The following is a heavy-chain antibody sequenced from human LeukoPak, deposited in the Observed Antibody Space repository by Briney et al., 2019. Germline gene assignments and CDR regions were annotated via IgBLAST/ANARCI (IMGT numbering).Heavy chain of an antibody. CDR2: ISAYNGNT. CDR1: GYTFTSYG. D-gene: IGHD3-22*01. J-gene: IGHJ4*02. V-gene: IGHV1-18*01. CDR3: ARAPHSSGYYYFDY. Sequence: ASVNVSCKSSGYTFTSYGISWVRQAPGQGLEWMGWISAYNGNTNYAQKLQGRVTMTTDTSTSTAYMELRSLRSDDTAVYYCARAPHSSGYYYFDYWGQGTLVTVSS.